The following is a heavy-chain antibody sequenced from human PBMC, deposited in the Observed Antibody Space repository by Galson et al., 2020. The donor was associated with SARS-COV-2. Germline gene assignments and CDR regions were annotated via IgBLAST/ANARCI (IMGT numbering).Heavy chain of an antibody. CDR1: GFTFSSYG. Sequence: PGGSLRLSCAASGFTFSSYGMHWVRQAPGKGLEWVAVISYDGSNKYYADSVKGRFTISRDNSKNTLYLQMNSLRAEDTAVYYCAKDLLEYSSSYTDYWGQGTLVTVSS. J-gene: IGHJ4*02. CDR3: AKDLLEYSSSYTDY. CDR2: ISYDGSNK. D-gene: IGHD6-6*01. V-gene: IGHV3-30*18.